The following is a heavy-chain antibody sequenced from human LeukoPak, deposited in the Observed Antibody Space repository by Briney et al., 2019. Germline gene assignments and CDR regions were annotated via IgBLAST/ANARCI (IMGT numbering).Heavy chain of an antibody. CDR3: AKRPAAGTSGYYFDY. CDR1: GFTFSSYS. J-gene: IGHJ4*02. V-gene: IGHV3-23*01. Sequence: PGGSLRLSCAASGFTFSSYSMSWVRQAPGKGLEWVSAISGSGGSTYYADSVKGRFTISRDNSKNTLYLQMNSLRAEDTAVYYCAKRPAAGTSGYYFDYWGQGTLVTVSS. D-gene: IGHD6-13*01. CDR2: ISGSGGST.